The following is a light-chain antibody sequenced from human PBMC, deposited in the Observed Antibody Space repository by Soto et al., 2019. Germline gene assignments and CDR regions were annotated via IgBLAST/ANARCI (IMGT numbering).Light chain of an antibody. V-gene: IGLV2-14*01. CDR2: DVS. CDR1: SSDVGDYNS. J-gene: IGLJ1*01. Sequence: QSALTQPASVSGSPGQSITISCTGTSSDVGDYNSVSWYQHPPGKAPKLMTYDVSNRPSGVSNRFSGSQSGNTASLTISGLQAEDEADYYCSSYTSISTYVFGTGTKVTVL. CDR3: SSYTSISTYV.